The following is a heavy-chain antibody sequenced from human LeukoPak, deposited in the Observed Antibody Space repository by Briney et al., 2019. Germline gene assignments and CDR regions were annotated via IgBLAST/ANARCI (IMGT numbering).Heavy chain of an antibody. CDR3: ARVAAAGLYYFDY. CDR1: GFTVSSNY. Sequence: PGGSLRLSCAASGFTVSSNYMSWVRQAPGKGLEWVSVIYSGGSTYYADSVKGRLTISRHNSKNTLYLQMNSLRAEDTAVYYCARVAAAGLYYFDYWGQGTLVTVSS. V-gene: IGHV3-53*04. D-gene: IGHD6-13*01. J-gene: IGHJ4*02. CDR2: IYSGGST.